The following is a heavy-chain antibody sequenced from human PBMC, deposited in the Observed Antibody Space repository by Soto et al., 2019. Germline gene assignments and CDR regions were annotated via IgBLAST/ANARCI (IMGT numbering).Heavy chain of an antibody. CDR3: ARRRIVPTTNFDY. Sequence: SESLSLTCTVSGDSISSSSFYWGWIRQPPGKGLEWIGHIFHTGATYQNPTLKSRLRMSVDTSKNQFSLNLSSVTATDTAVYYCARRRIVPTTNFDYWGQGTLVTVSS. CDR1: GDSISSSSFY. D-gene: IGHD1-26*01. CDR2: IFHTGAT. J-gene: IGHJ4*02. V-gene: IGHV4-39*01.